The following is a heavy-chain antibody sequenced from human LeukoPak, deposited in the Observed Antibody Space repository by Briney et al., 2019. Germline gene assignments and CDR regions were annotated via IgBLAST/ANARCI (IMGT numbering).Heavy chain of an antibody. Sequence: SETLSLTCAVYGGSFSGYYWSWLRQPPGKGLEWIGEIDHSGSTNYNPSLKSRVTISVDTSKNQFSLKLSSVTAADTAVYYCARWILTGYYRPSGFDYWGQGTLVTVSS. D-gene: IGHD3-9*01. CDR1: GGSFSGYY. V-gene: IGHV4-34*01. CDR3: ARWILTGYYRPSGFDY. CDR2: IDHSGST. J-gene: IGHJ4*02.